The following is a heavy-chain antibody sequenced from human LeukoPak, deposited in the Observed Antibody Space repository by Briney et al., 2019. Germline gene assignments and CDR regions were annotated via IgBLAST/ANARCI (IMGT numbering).Heavy chain of an antibody. CDR1: GFTFSSYG. V-gene: IGHV3-30*02. Sequence: PGGSLRLSCAASGFTFSSYGMHWVRQAPGKGLEWVAFIRYDGSNKYYADSVKGRFTISRDNSKNTLYLQMNSLRAEDTVVYYCVKHYYGSGSYYNGDTDYWGQGTLVTVSS. CDR2: IRYDGSNK. J-gene: IGHJ4*02. CDR3: VKHYYGSGSYYNGDTDY. D-gene: IGHD3-10*01.